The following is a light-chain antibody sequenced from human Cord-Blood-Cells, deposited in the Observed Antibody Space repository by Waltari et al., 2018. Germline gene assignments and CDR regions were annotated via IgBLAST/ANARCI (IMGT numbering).Light chain of an antibody. CDR2: QDN. V-gene: IGLV3-1*01. CDR3: QAWDSSTVV. Sequence: SYELTQPPSVSVSPGQTASIPCSADKLGDKYACWYQQKPGQSPVLVIYQDNKRPSGIPERFSGSNSGNTATLTISGTQAMDEADYYCQAWDSSTVVFGGGTKLTVL. CDR1: KLGDKY. J-gene: IGLJ2*01.